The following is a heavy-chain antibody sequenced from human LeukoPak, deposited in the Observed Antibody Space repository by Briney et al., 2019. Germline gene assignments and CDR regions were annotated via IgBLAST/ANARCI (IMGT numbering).Heavy chain of an antibody. Sequence: SQTLSLTCTVSGGSISSGGYYWSWIRQPPGKGLEWIGYIYHSGSTYYNPSLKSRVTISVDRSKNQFSLKLSSVTAADTAVYYCARVMGRWLRPADAFDIWGQGTMVTVSS. CDR3: ARVMGRWLRPADAFDI. J-gene: IGHJ3*02. D-gene: IGHD5-24*01. CDR1: GGSISSGGYY. CDR2: IYHSGST. V-gene: IGHV4-30-2*01.